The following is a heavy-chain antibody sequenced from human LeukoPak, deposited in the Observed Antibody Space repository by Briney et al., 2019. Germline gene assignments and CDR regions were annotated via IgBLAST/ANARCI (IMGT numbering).Heavy chain of an antibody. CDR1: GGSVTCGDCY. D-gene: IGHD1-1*01. CDR2: ISYSGST. V-gene: IGHV4-30-4*01. Sequence: PSETLSLTCTASGGSVTCGDCYWSWIRQSPGKGLEYIGYISYSGSTHYTPSLRSRVTISVDSSKNQFSLKLTSVTAADAAVYYCARRGPPNYNWFDPWGQGTLVTVSS. J-gene: IGHJ5*02. CDR3: ARRGPPNYNWFDP.